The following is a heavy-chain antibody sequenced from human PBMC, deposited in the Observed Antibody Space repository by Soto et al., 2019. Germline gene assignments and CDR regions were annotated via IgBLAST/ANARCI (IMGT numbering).Heavy chain of an antibody. J-gene: IGHJ6*02. V-gene: IGHV6-1*01. CDR3: GTFLSTTTQDV. CDR1: GDSVSSKIAA. Sequence: PSQPLSHTCSISGDSVSSKIAACNWIRQSPSRGLEWLGRTYYRSKWYNDYAVSVKSRITINPDTSKNQFSLHLNSVTPEDTAVYYCGTFLSTTTQDVWGEGTTVTASS. D-gene: IGHD2-2*01. CDR2: TYYRSKWYN.